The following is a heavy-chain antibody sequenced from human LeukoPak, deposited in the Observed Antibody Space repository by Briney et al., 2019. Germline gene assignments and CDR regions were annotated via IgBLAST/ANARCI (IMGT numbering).Heavy chain of an antibody. CDR2: ISGSGAGT. CDR3: AKSSGYSYGYFAY. Sequence: GGSLRLSCAASGLTFSSYAMSWVRPAPGKGLEWVSAISGSGAGTYYADSVKGRFTISRDNSKNTLYLQMNSLRAEDTAVYYCAKSSGYSYGYFAYWGQGTLVTVSS. V-gene: IGHV3-23*01. D-gene: IGHD5-18*01. CDR1: GLTFSSYA. J-gene: IGHJ4*02.